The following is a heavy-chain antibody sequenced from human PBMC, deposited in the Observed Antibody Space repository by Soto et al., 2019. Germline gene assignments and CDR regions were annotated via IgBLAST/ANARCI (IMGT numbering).Heavy chain of an antibody. CDR3: ARDKSDFWSGTHFDY. J-gene: IGHJ4*02. Sequence: GGSLRLSCAASGFTFSSYSMNWVRQAPGKGLEWVSSISSSSSYIYYADSVKGRFTISRDNAKNSLYLQMNSLRAEDTAVYYCARDKSDFWSGTHFDYWGQGTLVTVS. CDR1: GFTFSSYS. D-gene: IGHD3-3*01. CDR2: ISSSSSYI. V-gene: IGHV3-21*01.